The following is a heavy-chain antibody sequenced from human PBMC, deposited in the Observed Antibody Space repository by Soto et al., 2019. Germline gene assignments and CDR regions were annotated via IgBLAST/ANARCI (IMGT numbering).Heavy chain of an antibody. J-gene: IGHJ4*02. D-gene: IGHD3-10*01. CDR3: AREDDYYGSGSYR. Sequence: EVQLVESGGGLIQPGGSLRLSCAASGFTVSSNYMSWVRQAPGKGLEWVSVIYSGGSTYYADSVKGRFTISRDNSKNTLYLQMNSLRAEDTAVYYCAREDDYYGSGSYRWGQGTLVTVSS. CDR2: IYSGGST. CDR1: GFTVSSNY. V-gene: IGHV3-53*01.